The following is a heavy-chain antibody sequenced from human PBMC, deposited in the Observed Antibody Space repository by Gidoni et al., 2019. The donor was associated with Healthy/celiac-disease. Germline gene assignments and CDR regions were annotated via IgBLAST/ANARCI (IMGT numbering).Heavy chain of an antibody. CDR3: ARGIGSYYMSALGY. CDR2: INHSGNT. Sequence: QVQLQQWGAGLLKPSATLSPTCAVYGGSFSGYYWSWIRQPPGKGLEWIGEINHSGNTNYNPSLKSRVTISVDTSKNQFSLKLSSVPAADTAVYYCARGIGSYYMSALGYWGQGTLVTVSS. CDR1: GGSFSGYY. J-gene: IGHJ4*02. D-gene: IGHD1-26*01. V-gene: IGHV4-34*01.